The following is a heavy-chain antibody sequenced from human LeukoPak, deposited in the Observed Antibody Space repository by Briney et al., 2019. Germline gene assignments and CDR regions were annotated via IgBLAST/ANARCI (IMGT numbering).Heavy chain of an antibody. CDR3: ARAVTGIGFDP. Sequence: GGSLRLSCAASGFTFSSYSMNWVRQAPGKGLEWVSSISSGTSYIYYADSVKGRFTISRDNAKNSLYLQMNSLRAEDTAVYYCARAVTGIGFDPWGQGTLVTVSS. D-gene: IGHD6-19*01. V-gene: IGHV3-21*01. CDR1: GFTFSSYS. J-gene: IGHJ5*02. CDR2: ISSGTSYI.